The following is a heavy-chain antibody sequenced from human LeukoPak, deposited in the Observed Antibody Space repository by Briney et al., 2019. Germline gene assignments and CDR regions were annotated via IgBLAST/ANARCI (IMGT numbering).Heavy chain of an antibody. CDR1: GGSISSNTYY. V-gene: IGHV4-39*01. D-gene: IGHD3-22*01. J-gene: IGHJ4*02. Sequence: PSETLSLTCTVSGGSISSNTYYWGWIRQPPGKGLEWIGSIYYSGSTYYNPSLKSRVTISVDTSKDQFSLKLSSVTAADTAVYYCARQYYYDSRSDYWGQGTLVTVSS. CDR2: IYYSGST. CDR3: ARQYYYDSRSDY.